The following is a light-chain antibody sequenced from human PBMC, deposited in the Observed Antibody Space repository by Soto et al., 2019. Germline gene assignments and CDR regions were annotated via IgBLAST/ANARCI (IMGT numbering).Light chain of an antibody. CDR1: QSVNRF. CDR3: HQYVGSPWA. Sequence: EIVLTQSPGTLALSPGETATLSCRASQSVNRFLAWFQQKPAQAPRLLIYGASNRATGIPDRFSGSGSETDFTLTITRLEPEDFALYFCHQYVGSPWAFGQGTKVENK. CDR2: GAS. J-gene: IGKJ1*01. V-gene: IGKV3-20*01.